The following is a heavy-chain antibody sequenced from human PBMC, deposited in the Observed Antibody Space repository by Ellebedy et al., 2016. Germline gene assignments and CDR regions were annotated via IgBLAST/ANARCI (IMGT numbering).Heavy chain of an antibody. Sequence: GGSLRLSCAASRFTSSNSAMNWVRQAPGKGLEWVSGISATGATTDYADSVKGRFTISRAKSRNTLYLQMSSLRAEDTAVYYCASKGAYSVGGFYGMDVWGQGTTVTVSS. J-gene: IGHJ6*02. CDR3: ASKGAYSVGGFYGMDV. V-gene: IGHV3-23*01. CDR1: RFTSSNSA. D-gene: IGHD3-16*01. CDR2: ISATGATT.